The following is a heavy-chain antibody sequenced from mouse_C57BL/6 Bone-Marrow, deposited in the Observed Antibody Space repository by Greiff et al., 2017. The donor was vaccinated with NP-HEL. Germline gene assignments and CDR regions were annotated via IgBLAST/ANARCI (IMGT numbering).Heavy chain of an antibody. Sequence: QVQLQQPGAELVMPGASVKLSCKASGYTFTSYWMHWVKQRPGQGLEWIGEIDPSDSYTNYNQKFKGKSTLTVDKSSSTAYMQLSSLTSEDSAVYYCERSLMAQVAYWGQGTLVTVSA. J-gene: IGHJ3*01. V-gene: IGHV1-69*01. CDR3: ERSLMAQVAY. CDR1: GYTFTSYW. D-gene: IGHD3-2*02. CDR2: IDPSDSYT.